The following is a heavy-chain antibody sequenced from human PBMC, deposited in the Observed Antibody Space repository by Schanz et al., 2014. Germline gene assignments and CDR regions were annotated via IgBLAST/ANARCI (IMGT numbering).Heavy chain of an antibody. J-gene: IGHJ3*02. CDR1: GDSISSGGYY. CDR2: ISYSGST. D-gene: IGHD4-17*01. CDR3: ARDRGHGDLPGDI. V-gene: IGHV4-31*03. Sequence: QVQLQESGPGLVKPSQTLSLTCTVSGDSISSGGYYWSWIRQHPGKGLEWIGFISYSGSTYYNPSLKSRVTISVDTSKNQFSLNLSSATAADTAVYYCARDRGHGDLPGDIWGQGTMXTVSS.